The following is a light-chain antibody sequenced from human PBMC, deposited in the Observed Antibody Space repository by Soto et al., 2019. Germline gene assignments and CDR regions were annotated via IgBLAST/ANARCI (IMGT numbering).Light chain of an antibody. CDR3: SSFRSGTTL. CDR2: EVS. J-gene: IGLJ1*01. CDR1: SSDIGGYNF. Sequence: QSALTQPASVYGSPGQSITISCTGTSSDIGGYNFVSWYHQHPGKAPKLMIYEVSNRPSGVSDRFSGSKSGNTASLTISGLQAEDEADYYCSSFRSGTTLFGTGTKV. V-gene: IGLV2-14*01.